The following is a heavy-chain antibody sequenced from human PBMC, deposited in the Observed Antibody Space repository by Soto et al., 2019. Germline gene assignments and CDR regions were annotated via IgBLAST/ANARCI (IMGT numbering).Heavy chain of an antibody. D-gene: IGHD3-3*01. CDR2: IYYSGRT. V-gene: IGHV4-39*01. CDR3: ARSLGGFLEWLPSDWFDP. J-gene: IGHJ5*02. Sequence: SETLSLTCTVSGGSISSSSYYWGWIRQPPGKGLEWIGSIYYSGRTYYNPSLKSRVTISVDTSKNQFSLKLSSVTAADTAVYYCARSLGGFLEWLPSDWFDPWGQGTLVTVSS. CDR1: GGSISSSSYY.